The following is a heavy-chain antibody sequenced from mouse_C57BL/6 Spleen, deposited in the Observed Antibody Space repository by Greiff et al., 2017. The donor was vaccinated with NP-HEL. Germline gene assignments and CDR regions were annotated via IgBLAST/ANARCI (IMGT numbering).Heavy chain of an antibody. CDR2: IDPETGGT. CDR1: GYTFTDYE. V-gene: IGHV1-15*01. D-gene: IGHD2-3*01. CDR3: TRRAYDGFYYYAMDY. J-gene: IGHJ4*01. Sequence: SGAELVRPGASVTLSCKASGYTFTDYEMHWVKQTPVHGLEWIGAIDPETGGTASNQKFKGKAILTADKSSSTAYMELRSLTSEDSAVYYGTRRAYDGFYYYAMDYWGQGTSVTVSS.